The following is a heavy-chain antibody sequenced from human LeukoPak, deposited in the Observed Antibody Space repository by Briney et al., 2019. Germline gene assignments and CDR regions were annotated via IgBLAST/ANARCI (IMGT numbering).Heavy chain of an antibody. V-gene: IGHV4-59*01. J-gene: IGHJ4*02. CDR3: ARSYDTNFDY. D-gene: IGHD3-3*01. CDR2: IYFSGST. CDR1: GGSIRSYY. Sequence: ASETMSLTCTVSGGSIRSYYWSWIRQPPGKGLEWIWYIYFSGSTSYNPSLKSRVTISVDRSKNQFSLKLSSVAAADTAVYYCARSYDTNFDYWGQGTLVTVSS.